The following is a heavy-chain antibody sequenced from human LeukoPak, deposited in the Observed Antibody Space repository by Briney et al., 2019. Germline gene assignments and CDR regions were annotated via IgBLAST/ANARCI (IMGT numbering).Heavy chain of an antibody. CDR3: ARYPYSAFDI. Sequence: SETLSLTCTVSGGSISSGSYYWSWIRQPAGKGLEWIGRFYTSGNTNYNPSLKSRVPISVDTSKNQFSLRLSSVTAADTAVYYCARYPYSAFDIWGQGTMVTVSS. V-gene: IGHV4-61*02. D-gene: IGHD4-11*01. CDR2: FYTSGNT. CDR1: GGSISSGSYY. J-gene: IGHJ3*02.